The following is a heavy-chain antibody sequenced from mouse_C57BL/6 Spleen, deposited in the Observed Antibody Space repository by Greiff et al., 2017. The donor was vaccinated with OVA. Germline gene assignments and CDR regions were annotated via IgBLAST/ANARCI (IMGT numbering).Heavy chain of an antibody. Sequence: EVKLMESGPGLVKPSQSLSLTCSVTGYSITSGYYWNWIRQFPGNKLEWMGYISYDGSNNYNPSLKNRISITRDTSKNQFFLKLNSVTTEDTATYYCARAPGTEDYFDYWGQGTTLTVSS. CDR3: ARAPGTEDYFDY. CDR2: ISYDGSN. V-gene: IGHV3-6*01. D-gene: IGHD4-1*01. CDR1: GYSITSGYY. J-gene: IGHJ2*01.